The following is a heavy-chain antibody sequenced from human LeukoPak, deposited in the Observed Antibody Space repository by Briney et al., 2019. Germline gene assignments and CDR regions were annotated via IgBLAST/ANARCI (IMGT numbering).Heavy chain of an antibody. V-gene: IGHV4-59*12. J-gene: IGHJ4*02. CDR2: IYYSGST. D-gene: IGHD6-13*01. CDR1: GGSISSYY. CDR3: ARLINKPIAATGTGPFDH. Sequence: SETLSLTCTVSGGSISSYYWSWIRQPPGKGLEWIGYIYYSGSTNYNPSLKSRVTISVDTSKNQFSLKLRSVPAADTAVYYCARLINKPIAATGTGPFDHWGQGTLVTVSS.